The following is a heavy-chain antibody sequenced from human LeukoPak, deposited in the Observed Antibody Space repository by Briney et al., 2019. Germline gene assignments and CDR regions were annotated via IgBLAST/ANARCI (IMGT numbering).Heavy chain of an antibody. CDR2: ISSSSSYI. CDR3: AREAGYYDFWSGYSEY. CDR1: GFTFSSYS. V-gene: IGHV3-21*01. J-gene: IGHJ4*02. D-gene: IGHD3-3*01. Sequence: KAGGSLRLSCAASGFTFSSYSMNWVRQAPGKGLEWVSSISSSSSYIYYADSVKGRFTISRDNAKNSLYLQMNSLRAEDTAVYYCAREAGYYDFWSGYSEYWGQGTLVTVSS.